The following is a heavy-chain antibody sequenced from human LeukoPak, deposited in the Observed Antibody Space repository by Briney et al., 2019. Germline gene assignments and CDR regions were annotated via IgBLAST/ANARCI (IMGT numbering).Heavy chain of an antibody. Sequence: GGSLRLSCAASGFTFSSYAMHWVRQAPGKGLEWVAVISYDGSNKYYADSVKGRFTISRDNSKNTLYLQMNSLRAEDTAVYYCARVVGCSSTSCSHYFDYWGQGTLVTVSS. CDR1: GFTFSSYA. D-gene: IGHD2-2*01. V-gene: IGHV3-30-3*01. J-gene: IGHJ4*02. CDR2: ISYDGSNK. CDR3: ARVVGCSSTSCSHYFDY.